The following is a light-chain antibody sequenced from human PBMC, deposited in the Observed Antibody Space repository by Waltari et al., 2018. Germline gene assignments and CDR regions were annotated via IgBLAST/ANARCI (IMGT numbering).Light chain of an antibody. J-gene: IGKJ1*01. CDR1: QSVGSN. CDR3: QQYNNWPPSWT. Sequence: EIVMTQSPDTLSVSPGERATLFCRASQSVGSNLAWYQQKPGQAPRLLIYGASTRATDIPARFSGSGSGTEFTLTITSMQSEDFAVYYCQQYNNWPPSWTFGQGTKVEIK. V-gene: IGKV3-15*01. CDR2: GAS.